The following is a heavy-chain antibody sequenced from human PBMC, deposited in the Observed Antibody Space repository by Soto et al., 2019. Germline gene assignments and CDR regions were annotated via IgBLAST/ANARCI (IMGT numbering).Heavy chain of an antibody. CDR1: GGSISSYY. D-gene: IGHD5-12*01. Sequence: SETLSLTCTVSGGSISSYYWSWIRQPPGKGLEWIGYIYYSGSTNYNPSLKSRVTISVDTSKNQFSLKLSSVTAADTAVYYCARQVRGYSGYDYWNWFDPWGQGTLVTVSS. V-gene: IGHV4-59*01. CDR2: IYYSGST. J-gene: IGHJ5*02. CDR3: ARQVRGYSGYDYWNWFDP.